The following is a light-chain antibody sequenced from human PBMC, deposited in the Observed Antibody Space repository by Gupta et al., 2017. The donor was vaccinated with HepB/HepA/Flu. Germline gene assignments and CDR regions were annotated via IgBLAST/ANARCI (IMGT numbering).Light chain of an antibody. V-gene: IGLV4-69*01. Sequence: QLVLTQSPSASASLGASVNLTSPLSSGHSSYAIAWHQQHPEKGPRYLMKVNSDGTHTQGDGIPDRFAGSSSGAERYLTISSLQSEDEADYYWQTWGTGMVFGGGTKLTVL. CDR2: VNSDGTH. CDR3: QTWGTGMV. CDR1: SGHSSYA. J-gene: IGLJ3*02.